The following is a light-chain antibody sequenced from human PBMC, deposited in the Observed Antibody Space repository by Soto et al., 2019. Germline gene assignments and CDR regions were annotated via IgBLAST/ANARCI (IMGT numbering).Light chain of an antibody. Sequence: QSVLTQPPSASGSPGQSVTISCTGTSSDVGGYNYVSWYQQHPGKAPRLMIYEVSKRPSGVPDRFSGSKSGNTASLTVSGLQFEKEADYSSTSYAGSDNFFVFGTGPKVPLL. CDR3: TSYAGSDNFFV. V-gene: IGLV2-8*01. J-gene: IGLJ1*01. CDR2: EVS. CDR1: SSDVGGYNY.